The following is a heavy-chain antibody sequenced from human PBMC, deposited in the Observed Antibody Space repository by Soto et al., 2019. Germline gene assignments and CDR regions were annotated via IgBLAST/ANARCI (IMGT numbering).Heavy chain of an antibody. CDR1: GYNFTSYW. D-gene: IGHD3-10*01. CDR2: IFPGDSDT. Sequence: EVQLVQPGAEVKKPGDSLKISCKGSGYNFTSYWIGWVRQMPGKGLEWMGIIFPGDSDTRYSPSFQGQVTISADKSISTAFLQWSSLKASDTAIYYGARHGDVSTGWFDPWGQGTLVTVSS. J-gene: IGHJ5*02. V-gene: IGHV5-51*01. CDR3: ARHGDVSTGWFDP.